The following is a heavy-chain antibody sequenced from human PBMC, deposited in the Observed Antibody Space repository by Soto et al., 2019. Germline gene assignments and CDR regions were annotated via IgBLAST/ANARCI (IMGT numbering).Heavy chain of an antibody. CDR1: GFTFSDHW. CDR3: ARVRGSVCLDY. J-gene: IGHJ4*02. Sequence: EVQLVESGGGLVQPGGSLRLSCAASGFTFSDHWLTWVRQAPGKGLEWVANIKQDGSEKYYVDSVKGRFTISRDNAKNSVYVKMNSLRGEDTAVYYCARVRGSVCLDYWGQGTLVTVSS. V-gene: IGHV3-7*01. CDR2: IKQDGSEK. D-gene: IGHD6-19*01.